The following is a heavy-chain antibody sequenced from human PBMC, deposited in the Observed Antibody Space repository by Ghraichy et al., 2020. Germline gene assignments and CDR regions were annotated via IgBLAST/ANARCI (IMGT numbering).Heavy chain of an antibody. CDR3: ARGRGYSGYDGWGYYYYYYMDV. CDR2: INHSGST. Sequence: SETLSLTCAVYGGSFSGYYWSWIRQPPGKGLEWIGEINHSGSTNYNPSLKSRVTISVDTSKNQFSLKLSSVTAADTAVYYCARGRGYSGYDGWGYYYYYYMDVWGKGTTVTVSS. J-gene: IGHJ6*03. V-gene: IGHV4-34*01. CDR1: GGSFSGYY. D-gene: IGHD5-12*01.